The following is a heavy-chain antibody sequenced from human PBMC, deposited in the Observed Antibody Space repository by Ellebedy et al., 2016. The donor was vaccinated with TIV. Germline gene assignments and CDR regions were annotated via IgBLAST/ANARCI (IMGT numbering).Heavy chain of an antibody. CDR2: IPSGGGDI. CDR1: GFTFSDHS. V-gene: IGHV3-11*01. D-gene: IGHD1-1*01. CDR3: GTGRHYLGS. Sequence: GGSLRLSXTGFGFTFSDHSLSWVRQVPGRGLEWVSYIPSGGGDIFYADSVKGRFVISTDNAKDSHYLQMNILRAEATALYFCGTGRHYLGSWGKGALVTVS. J-gene: IGHJ5*01.